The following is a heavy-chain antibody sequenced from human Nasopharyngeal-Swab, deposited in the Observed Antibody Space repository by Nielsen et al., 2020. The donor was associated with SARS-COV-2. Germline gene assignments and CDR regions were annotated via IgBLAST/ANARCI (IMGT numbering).Heavy chain of an antibody. CDR1: GFTFSSYA. V-gene: IGHV3-30*04. CDR2: ISYDGSNK. D-gene: IGHD3-10*01. Sequence: GGSLRLSCAASGFTFSSYAMHWVRQAPGKGLEWVAVISYDGSNKYYADSVKGRFTISRDNSKNTLYLQMNSLRAEDTAVYYCAKDYGSGSHYRLNWFDPWGQGTLVTVSS. J-gene: IGHJ5*02. CDR3: AKDYGSGSHYRLNWFDP.